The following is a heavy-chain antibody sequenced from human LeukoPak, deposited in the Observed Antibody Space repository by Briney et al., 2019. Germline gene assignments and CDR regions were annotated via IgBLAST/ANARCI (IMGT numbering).Heavy chain of an antibody. Sequence: SETLSLTCTVSGGSIKNYYWIWIRRSPGKGLEWIGYIYYSGSTNYNPSLKSRVTISVDTSKNQFSLKLSSVTAADTAVYYCARAGYCSSTSCQWVPLVWGQGTTVTVSS. CDR2: IYYSGST. CDR1: GGSIKNYY. CDR3: ARAGYCSSTSCQWVPLV. V-gene: IGHV4-59*01. D-gene: IGHD2-2*03. J-gene: IGHJ6*02.